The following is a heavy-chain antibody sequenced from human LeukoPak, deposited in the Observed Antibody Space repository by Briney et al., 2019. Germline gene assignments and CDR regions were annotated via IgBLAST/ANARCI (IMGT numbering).Heavy chain of an antibody. CDR2: IYYSGSS. Sequence: SQTLSLTCTVSGGCISNGGYYWSWIRQHPWMGLDWSGYIYYSGSSYYNPSLKSRVTTSVETSKNKFSLKLSSVAASDTAVYYCARAGYSSSSEIDYWGQGTLVTVSS. D-gene: IGHD6-6*01. CDR1: GGCISNGGYY. CDR3: ARAGYSSSSEIDY. J-gene: IGHJ4*02. V-gene: IGHV4-31*03.